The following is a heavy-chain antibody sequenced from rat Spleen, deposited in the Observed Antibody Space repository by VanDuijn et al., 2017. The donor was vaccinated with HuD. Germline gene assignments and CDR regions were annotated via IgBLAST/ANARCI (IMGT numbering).Heavy chain of an antibody. CDR3: ARFLSKVGISGVMDA. D-gene: IGHD1-2*01. CDR2: ISYGDSFGHSST. V-gene: IGHV5-29*01. CDR1: GFTFSDYG. J-gene: IGHJ4*01. Sequence: EVQMVESGGGLVQPGRSLKLSCAASGFTFSDYGMAWVRQAPTKGLEWVATISYGDSFGHSSTYYRDSVNGRFTISSDNAKNTQYLQMDSLRSEDSATYYCARFLSKVGISGVMDAWGQGASVTVSS.